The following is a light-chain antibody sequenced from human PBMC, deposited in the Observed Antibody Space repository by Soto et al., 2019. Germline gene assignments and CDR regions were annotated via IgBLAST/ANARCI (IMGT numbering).Light chain of an antibody. V-gene: IGKV3-20*01. CDR2: GAS. CDR1: QSVTSNY. CDR3: QQYAXSPWT. Sequence: EIVLTQSPGTLSLSPGERATLSCRASQSVTSNYLAWYQQKPGQAPSLLIYGASARAAGIPDRFSGSGTGTDFALTISGLEPEDFAVYFCQQYAXSPWTFGQGTKV. J-gene: IGKJ1*01.